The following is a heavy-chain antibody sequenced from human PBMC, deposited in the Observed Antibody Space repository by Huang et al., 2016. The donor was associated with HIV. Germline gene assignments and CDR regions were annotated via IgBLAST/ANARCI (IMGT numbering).Heavy chain of an antibody. V-gene: IGHV4-39*01. Sequence: QLLLQESGPGLVKPSEALALTCAVSGGSIRSSDYHWGWIRQPPGKGLEWIGRIYCKGSTHYSPSLKSRVTIAVDTSKNLFFLTLTSMTAADTAVYYCARHREGPVAYYSGWGSHLNYMDVWGRGRTVVVSS. CDR2: IYCKGST. J-gene: IGHJ6*03. D-gene: IGHD3-10*01. CDR3: ARHREGPVAYYSGWGSHLNYMDV. CDR1: GGSIRSSDYH.